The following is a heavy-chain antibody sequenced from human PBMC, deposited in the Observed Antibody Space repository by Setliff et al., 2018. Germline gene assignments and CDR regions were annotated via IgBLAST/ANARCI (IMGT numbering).Heavy chain of an antibody. CDR1: GDSLSSGSQY. Sequence: TLSLTCSVLGDSLSSGSQYWAWIRQPPGKGLEWIGNINYGGSTYYNPSLKSRVTMSVDASKNQVSLKMTSVTAEDTAVYYCAKVDTDYIMTRVNTWQYYFYMDVWGRGTTVTVSS. CDR2: INYGGST. V-gene: IGHV4-39*01. J-gene: IGHJ6*03. CDR3: AKVDTDYIMTRVNTWQYYFYMDV. D-gene: IGHD4-4*01.